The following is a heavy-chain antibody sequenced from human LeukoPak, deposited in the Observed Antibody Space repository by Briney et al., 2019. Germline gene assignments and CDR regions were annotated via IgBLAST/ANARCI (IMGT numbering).Heavy chain of an antibody. CDR2: INGSGGST. J-gene: IGHJ5*02. D-gene: IGHD3-9*01. Sequence: GGSLRLSCAASGFTFSSYAMSWVRQAPGKGLERVSAINGSGGSTYYADSVKGRFTISRDNSKNTLYLQMNSLRAEDTAVYYCAKLSILTGLNWFDPWGQGTLVTVSS. CDR3: AKLSILTGLNWFDP. CDR1: GFTFSSYA. V-gene: IGHV3-23*01.